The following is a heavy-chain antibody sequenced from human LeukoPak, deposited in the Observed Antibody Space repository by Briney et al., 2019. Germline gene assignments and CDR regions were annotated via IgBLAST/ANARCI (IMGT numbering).Heavy chain of an antibody. Sequence: SETLSLTCTVSGGSISSGSCFWSWIRQPPGKGLEWIGYIYYSGSTNYNPSLKSRVTISVDTSKNQFSLKLSSVTAADTAVYYCARARYSSSWACDYWGQGTLVTVSS. J-gene: IGHJ4*02. CDR3: ARARYSSSWACDY. CDR2: IYYSGST. D-gene: IGHD6-13*01. V-gene: IGHV4-61*01. CDR1: GGSISSGSCF.